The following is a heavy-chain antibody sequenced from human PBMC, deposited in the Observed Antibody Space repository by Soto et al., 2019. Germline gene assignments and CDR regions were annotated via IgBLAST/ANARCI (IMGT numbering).Heavy chain of an antibody. V-gene: IGHV3-30*18. CDR3: AKLGLSGHGMDV. J-gene: IGHJ6*02. CDR1: GYIFSNYG. CDR2: TSYDGSKK. D-gene: IGHD1-26*01. Sequence: QVQLVESGGGVVQPGRSLRLSCAASGYIFSNYGMHWVRQAPGKGLEGVAVTSYDGSKKYYADSVKGRFTISKDNSKNTVYLQMNSLRIEDTAVYYCAKLGLSGHGMDVWGQGTTVTVSS.